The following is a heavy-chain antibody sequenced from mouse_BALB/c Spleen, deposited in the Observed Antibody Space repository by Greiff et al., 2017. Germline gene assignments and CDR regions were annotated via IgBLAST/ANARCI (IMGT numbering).Heavy chain of an antibody. D-gene: IGHD1-2*01. CDR1: GYSFTGYT. CDR2: INPYNGGT. J-gene: IGHJ4*01. Sequence: EVKLMESGPELVKPGASMKISCKASGYSFTGYTMNWVKQSHGKNLEWIGLINPYNGGTSYNQKFKGKATLTVDKSSSTAYMELLSLTSEDSAVYYCARYAATSLYYAMDDWGQGTSVTVAS. V-gene: IGHV1-18*01. CDR3: ARYAATSLYYAMDD.